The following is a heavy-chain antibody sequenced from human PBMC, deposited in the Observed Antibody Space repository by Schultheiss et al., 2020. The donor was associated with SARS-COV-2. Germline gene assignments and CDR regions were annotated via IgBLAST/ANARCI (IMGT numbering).Heavy chain of an antibody. D-gene: IGHD3-10*02. CDR3: ARHVTMDV. CDR1: GFTFSSYA. V-gene: IGHV3-30-3*01. Sequence: SCAASGFTFSSYAMHWVRQAPGKGLEWVAVISYDGSNKYYADSVKGRFTISRDNSKNTLYLQMNSLRAEDTAVYYCARHVTMDVWGQGTTVTVAS. J-gene: IGHJ6*02. CDR2: ISYDGSNK.